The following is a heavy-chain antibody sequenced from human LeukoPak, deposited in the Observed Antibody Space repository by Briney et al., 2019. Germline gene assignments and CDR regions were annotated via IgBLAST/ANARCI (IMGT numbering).Heavy chain of an antibody. Sequence: GASVKVSSKSSGYTFTVYYMQWVRQAPGQGLEWMGWINPNSGGTNYAQKFQGRVTMTRDTSISTAYMELSRLRSDDTAVYYCARDFFVVVTAPPLYYFYYWGQGTLVTVSS. CDR3: ARDFFVVVTAPPLYYFYY. CDR1: GYTFTVYY. V-gene: IGHV1-2*02. D-gene: IGHD2-2*01. CDR2: INPNSGGT. J-gene: IGHJ4*02.